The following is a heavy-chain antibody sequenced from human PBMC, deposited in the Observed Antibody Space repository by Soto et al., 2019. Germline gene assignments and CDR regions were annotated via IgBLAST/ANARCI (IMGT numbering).Heavy chain of an antibody. J-gene: IGHJ6*03. V-gene: IGHV6-1*01. CDR2: TYYRSRWYS. D-gene: IGHD1-7*01. CDR3: AGTTSHQWYYMDV. CDR1: GDSVSSNIAA. Sequence: SQTLSLTCSISGDSVSSNIAAWNWIRLSPSRGLEWLARTYYRSRWYSDYAVSVRSRITVNPDTSKNQFSLQLTSVTPEDTAVYYCAGTTSHQWYYMDVWGKGTTLTVSS.